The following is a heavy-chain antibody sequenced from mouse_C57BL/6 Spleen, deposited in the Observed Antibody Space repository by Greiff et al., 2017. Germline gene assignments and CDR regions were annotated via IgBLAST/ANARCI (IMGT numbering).Heavy chain of an antibody. V-gene: IGHV3-6*01. CDR1: GYSITSGYY. Sequence: DVQLVESGPGLVKPSQSLSLTCSVTGYSITSGYYWNWIRQFPGNKLEWMGYISYDGSNNYNPSLKNRISITRDTSKNQFFLKLNSVTTEDTATYYCARAAQVFDYWGQGTTLTVSS. CDR3: ARAAQVFDY. D-gene: IGHD3-2*02. CDR2: ISYDGSN. J-gene: IGHJ2*01.